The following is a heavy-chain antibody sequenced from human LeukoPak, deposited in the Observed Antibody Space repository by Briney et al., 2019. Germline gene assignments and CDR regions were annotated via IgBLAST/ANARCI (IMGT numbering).Heavy chain of an antibody. CDR1: GFTFSDYY. V-gene: IGHV3-11*01. Sequence: PGGSLRLSCAASGFTFSDYYMSWIRQAPGKGLEWVSYISSSGSTIYYADSVKGRFTISRDNAKNSLYLQMNSLRAEDTAAYYCARDYIVATFNDYWGQGTLVTVSS. CDR2: ISSSGSTI. D-gene: IGHD5-12*01. J-gene: IGHJ4*02. CDR3: ARDYIVATFNDY.